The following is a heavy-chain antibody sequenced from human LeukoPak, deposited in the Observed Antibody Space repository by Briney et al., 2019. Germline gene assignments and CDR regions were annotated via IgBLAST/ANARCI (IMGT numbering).Heavy chain of an antibody. D-gene: IGHD3-3*01. V-gene: IGHV3-9*01. Sequence: ALRLSCAPSGFTFDDYAMHTVRQAPGKGLEWVSGISWNSDSIGYADSVKGRFTISRDNAKTSMNLQMNSLRAEAAALYYCEKLSGYPPSFDYWGQGTLVTVSS. CDR3: EKLSGYPPSFDY. J-gene: IGHJ4*02. CDR2: ISWNSDSI. CDR1: GFTFDDYA.